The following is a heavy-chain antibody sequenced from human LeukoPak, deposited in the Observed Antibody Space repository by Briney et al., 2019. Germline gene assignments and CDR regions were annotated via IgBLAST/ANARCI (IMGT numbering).Heavy chain of an antibody. J-gene: IGHJ4*02. CDR3: AHSMALRYFDWLPSSYYFDY. D-gene: IGHD3-9*01. V-gene: IGHV2-5*02. CDR1: XFXXSXSGXX. Sequence: XSXFXXSXSGXXVGWIRXXXXXXXXXXXLIYWDDDKRYSPSLKSRLTITKDTSKNQVVLTMTNMDPVDTATYYCAHSMALRYFDWLPSSYYFDYWGQGTLVTVSS. CDR2: IYWDDDK.